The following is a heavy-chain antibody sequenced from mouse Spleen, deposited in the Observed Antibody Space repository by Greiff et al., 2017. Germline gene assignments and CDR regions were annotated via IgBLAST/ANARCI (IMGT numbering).Heavy chain of an antibody. CDR3: ARGGRWDWFAY. D-gene: IGHD4-1*01. CDR1: GYSITSGYD. J-gene: IGHJ3*01. Sequence: EVQLQQSGPGMVKPSQSLSLTCTVTGYSITSGYDWHWIRHFPGNKLEWMGYISYSGSTNYNPSLKGRISITHDTSKNHFFLKLNSVTTEDTATYCCARGGRWDWFAYWGQGTLVTVSA. V-gene: IGHV3-1*01. CDR2: ISYSGST.